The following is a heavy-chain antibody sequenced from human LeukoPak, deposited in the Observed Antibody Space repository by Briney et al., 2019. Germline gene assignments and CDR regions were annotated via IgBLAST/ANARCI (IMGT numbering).Heavy chain of an antibody. CDR3: VAGSGYSPADAFYI. Sequence: GGSLRLSCAASGITFDDYAMYWVRQAPGKGLEWVAGISWNSGKTGYVDSVKGRFTVSRDNAKNSLFLQMNSLRTEGAALYYCVAGSGYSPADAFYIWGQGTRVTVSS. CDR2: ISWNSGKT. J-gene: IGHJ3*02. D-gene: IGHD5-18*01. V-gene: IGHV3-9*01. CDR1: GITFDDYA.